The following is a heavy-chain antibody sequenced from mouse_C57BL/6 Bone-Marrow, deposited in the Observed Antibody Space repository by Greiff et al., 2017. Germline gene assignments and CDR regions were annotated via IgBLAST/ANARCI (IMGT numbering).Heavy chain of an antibody. V-gene: IGHV5-12*01. J-gene: IGHJ2*01. D-gene: IGHD1-1*01. CDR1: GFTFSDYY. Sequence: VKLVESGGGLVQPGGSLKLSCAASGFTFSDYYMYWVRQTPEKRLEWVAYISNGGGSTYYPDTVKGRFTISRDNAKNTLYLQMSRLKSEDTAMYYCARYYYGGFDYWGQGTTLTVSS. CDR2: ISNGGGST. CDR3: ARYYYGGFDY.